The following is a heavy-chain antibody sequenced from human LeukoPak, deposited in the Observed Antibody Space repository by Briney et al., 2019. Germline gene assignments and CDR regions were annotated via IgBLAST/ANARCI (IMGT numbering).Heavy chain of an antibody. V-gene: IGHV4-34*01. J-gene: IGHJ4*02. CDR1: GGSFRGYY. CDR2: INHSGST. Sequence: PSETLSLTCAVYGGSFRGYYWSWIRQPPGKGLEWIGEINHSGSTNYNPSLKSRVTISVDTSKNQFSLKLSSVTAADTAVYYCARGPTVRGYSYWGQGTLVTVSS. CDR3: ARGPTVRGYSY. D-gene: IGHD5-18*01.